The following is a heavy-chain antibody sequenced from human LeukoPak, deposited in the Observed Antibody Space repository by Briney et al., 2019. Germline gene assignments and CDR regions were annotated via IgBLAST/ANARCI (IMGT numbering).Heavy chain of an antibody. Sequence: GGSLRLSCAASGFTFSSYWMHWVRQAPGKGLVWVSRINSDGSSTSYADSVKGRFTISRDNAKNTLYLQMNSLRAEDTAVYYCARAPRPYCSGGSCSGPLDYWGQGTLVTVSS. CDR3: ARAPRPYCSGGSCSGPLDY. J-gene: IGHJ4*02. CDR1: GFTFSSYW. D-gene: IGHD2-15*01. CDR2: INSDGSST. V-gene: IGHV3-74*01.